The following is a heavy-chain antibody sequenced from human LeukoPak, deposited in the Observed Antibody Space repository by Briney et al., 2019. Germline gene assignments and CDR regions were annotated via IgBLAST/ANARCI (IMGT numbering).Heavy chain of an antibody. Sequence: GESLKISCKGSGSSFTNYWIAWVRQLPGKGLEWMGIIYPDDSDTRYSPSFQGQVTISADKPISTAYLQWSSLRASDTAMYYCARIWLRAFDIWGQGTMVTVSS. CDR3: ARIWLRAFDI. CDR2: IYPDDSDT. J-gene: IGHJ3*02. V-gene: IGHV5-51*04. D-gene: IGHD3-16*01. CDR1: GSSFTNYW.